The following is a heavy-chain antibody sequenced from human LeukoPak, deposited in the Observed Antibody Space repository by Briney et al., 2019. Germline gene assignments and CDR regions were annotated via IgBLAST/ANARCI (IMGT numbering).Heavy chain of an antibody. CDR1: GFTFSSYA. J-gene: IGHJ3*02. CDR2: ISYDGSNK. D-gene: IGHD3-9*01. CDR3: ARGGLRYFDWLLFGGDAFDI. Sequence: GGSLRLSCAASGFTFSSYAMHWVRQAPGKWLEWVAVISYDGSNKYYADSVKGRFTISRDNSKNTLYLQMNSLRAEDTAVYYCARGGLRYFDWLLFGGDAFDIWGQGTMVTVSS. V-gene: IGHV3-30*04.